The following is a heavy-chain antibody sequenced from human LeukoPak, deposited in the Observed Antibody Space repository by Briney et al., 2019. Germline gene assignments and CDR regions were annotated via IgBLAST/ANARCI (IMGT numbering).Heavy chain of an antibody. J-gene: IGHJ4*02. CDR1: GFTVNSNY. D-gene: IGHD1-26*01. Sequence: PGGSLRLSCAASGFTVNSNYMSWVRQDPGKGLEWVSVVYSGDRTYYADSVKGRFTISRDDSTNTLYLLMNSLRAEDTAVYYCARGYLIDYWGQGTLVTVSS. V-gene: IGHV3-66*01. CDR3: ARGYLIDY. CDR2: VYSGDRT.